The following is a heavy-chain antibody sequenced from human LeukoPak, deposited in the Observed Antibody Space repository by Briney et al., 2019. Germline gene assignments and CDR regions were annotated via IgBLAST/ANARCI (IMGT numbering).Heavy chain of an antibody. Sequence: SETLSLTCAVYGGSFIDTYWTWIRQPPGKGLECIGEINHSGSTNYNPSLKSRVTISVDTSKNQFSLKLRSVTAADTAVYFCARGIYYYDTSGYSASKYYMDVWGKGTTVTVSS. V-gene: IGHV4-34*01. CDR2: INHSGST. D-gene: IGHD3-22*01. CDR1: GGSFIDTY. J-gene: IGHJ6*03. CDR3: ARGIYYYDTSGYSASKYYMDV.